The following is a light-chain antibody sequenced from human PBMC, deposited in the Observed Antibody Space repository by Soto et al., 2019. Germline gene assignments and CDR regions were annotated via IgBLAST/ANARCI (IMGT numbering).Light chain of an antibody. V-gene: IGKV3-20*01. CDR1: QSVSSN. CDR2: GAS. J-gene: IGKJ1*01. Sequence: EIVMTQSPATLSVSPGERATLSCRASQSVSSNLAWYQQKPGQAPRLLIFGASIRVTGIPDRFIGSGSGTDFTLTISRLEPEDFAVYYCQHYVTSLTTFGQGTKVAIK. CDR3: QHYVTSLTT.